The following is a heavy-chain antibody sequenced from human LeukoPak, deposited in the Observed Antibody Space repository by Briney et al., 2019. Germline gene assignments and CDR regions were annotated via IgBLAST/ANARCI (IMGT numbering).Heavy chain of an antibody. CDR1: GFTFSSYW. CDR3: ARLESSGWYRFDC. Sequence: GGSLRLSCAASGFTFSSYWMSWVRQAPGKGLERVANIKQDGSEKYYVDSVKGRFTISRDNAKNSLYLQMNSLRAEDTAVYYCARLESSGWYRFDCWGQGTLVTVSS. V-gene: IGHV3-7*01. D-gene: IGHD6-19*01. J-gene: IGHJ4*02. CDR2: IKQDGSEK.